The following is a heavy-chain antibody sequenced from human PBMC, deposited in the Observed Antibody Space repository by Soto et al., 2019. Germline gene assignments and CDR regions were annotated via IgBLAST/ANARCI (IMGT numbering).Heavy chain of an antibody. CDR1: GYTFTSYG. V-gene: IGHV1-18*01. CDR3: ARDSKTLELAPED. J-gene: IGHJ4*02. D-gene: IGHD1-7*01. Sequence: QVQLGQSGAEVKKPGASVKVSCKASGYTFTSYGISWVRQAPGQGLEWMGWISAYNGNTNYAQKLQVRVTMTTDPSTSTASMELRSPSSDDTAVYSCARDSKTLELAPEDWGQGTLVTVSS. CDR2: ISAYNGNT.